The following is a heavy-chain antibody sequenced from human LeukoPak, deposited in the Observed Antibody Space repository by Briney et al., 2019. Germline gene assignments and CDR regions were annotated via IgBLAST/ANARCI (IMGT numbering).Heavy chain of an antibody. D-gene: IGHD3-9*01. CDR3: ATDLNSYDILTGYYRQFDY. CDR2: FDPEDGET. V-gene: IGHV1-24*01. J-gene: IGHJ4*02. Sequence: ASVTVSCKVSGYTLTELSMHWVRQASGKGLEWMGGFDPEDGETIYAQKFQGRVTMTEDTSTDTAYMELSSLRSEDTAVYYCATDLNSYDILTGYYRQFDYWGQGTLVTVSS. CDR1: GYTLTELS.